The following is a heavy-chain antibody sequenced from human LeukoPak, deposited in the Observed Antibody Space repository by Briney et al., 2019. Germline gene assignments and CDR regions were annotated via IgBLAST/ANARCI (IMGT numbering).Heavy chain of an antibody. Sequence: PGGSLRLSCAASGFTFISYAMTWVRQAPGQGLEWVSAISGSGGYTYYADSVKGRFTLSRDNSRNTLHLQMTSLRPEDTAVYYCARETRSSSKGPYFDYWGQGTLVTVSS. CDR3: ARETRSSSKGPYFDY. CDR1: GFTFISYA. CDR2: ISGSGGYT. V-gene: IGHV3-23*01. J-gene: IGHJ4*02. D-gene: IGHD6-6*01.